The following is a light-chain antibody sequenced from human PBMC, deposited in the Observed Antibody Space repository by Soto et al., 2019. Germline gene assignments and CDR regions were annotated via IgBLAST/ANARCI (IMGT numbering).Light chain of an antibody. V-gene: IGKV1-33*01. CDR1: QNINNY. J-gene: IGKJ5*01. CDR3: QQYENLPT. Sequence: DIQMTKSPSSLSESVGDRVTITCQASQNINNYLNWYQQKPGRAPKLLIYDASNLEAGVPSRFRGSGSGTDFTFTISRLKPEDIATYYCQQYENLPTFGQGTRLEIK. CDR2: DAS.